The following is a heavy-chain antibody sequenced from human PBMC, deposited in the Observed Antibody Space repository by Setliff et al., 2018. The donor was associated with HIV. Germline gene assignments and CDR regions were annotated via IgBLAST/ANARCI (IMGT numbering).Heavy chain of an antibody. CDR2: ISGSGGST. Sequence: GGSLRLSCAASGFTFSSYAMSWVRQAPGKGLEWVSGISGSGGSTYYADSVKGRFTISRDNSKNTLYLQMNSLRAENTAVYYCAKGRYFDWLGVANYRGQGTLVTVSS. J-gene: IGHJ4*02. D-gene: IGHD3-9*01. V-gene: IGHV3-23*01. CDR3: AKGRYFDWLGVANY. CDR1: GFTFSSYA.